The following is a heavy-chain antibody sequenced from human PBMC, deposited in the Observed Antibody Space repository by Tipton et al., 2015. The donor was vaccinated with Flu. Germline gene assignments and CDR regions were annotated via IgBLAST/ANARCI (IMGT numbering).Heavy chain of an antibody. D-gene: IGHD1-26*01. CDR2: IYHSGTT. Sequence: TLSLTCSVSGASISSGGNSWSWIRQPPGKGLEWIGYIYHSGTTYYNPSLKSRVTISGDRSRNQFSLKLTSVTAADTAVYYCAKSGSYLEYLQHWGQGTLVTVSS. J-gene: IGHJ1*01. V-gene: IGHV4-30-2*01. CDR3: AKSGSYLEYLQH. CDR1: GASISSGGNS.